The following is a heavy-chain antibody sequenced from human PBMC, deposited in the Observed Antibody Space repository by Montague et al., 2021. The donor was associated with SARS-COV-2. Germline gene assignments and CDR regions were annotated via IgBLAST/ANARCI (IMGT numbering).Heavy chain of an antibody. Sequence: SETLSLTCTVSGGSISSCSYNWSWIRQPAGLGLEWIGRIYTSGSTNYTPSLKGRVTISVDTDKNQFSLKLSSVTAAVTAVYYCARGDGVDTALVNYYYVLDVWGQGTTVTVSS. D-gene: IGHD5-18*01. CDR2: IYTSGST. J-gene: IGHJ6*02. CDR1: GGSISSCSYN. V-gene: IGHV4-61*02. CDR3: ARGDGVDTALVNYYYVLDV.